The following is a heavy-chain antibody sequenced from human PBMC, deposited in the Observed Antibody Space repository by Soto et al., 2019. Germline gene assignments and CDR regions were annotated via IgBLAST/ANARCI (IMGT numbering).Heavy chain of an antibody. D-gene: IGHD1-1*01. CDR3: ARDFVQSKVPYYGMDV. CDR1: GYTFTSYY. J-gene: IGHJ6*02. Sequence: ASVKVSCKASGYTFTSYYMHWVRQAPGQGLEWMGIINPSGGSTSYAQKFQGRVTMTRDTSTSTVYMELSSLRSEDTAVYYCARDFVQSKVPYYGMDVWGQGTTVTVS. V-gene: IGHV1-46*01. CDR2: INPSGGST.